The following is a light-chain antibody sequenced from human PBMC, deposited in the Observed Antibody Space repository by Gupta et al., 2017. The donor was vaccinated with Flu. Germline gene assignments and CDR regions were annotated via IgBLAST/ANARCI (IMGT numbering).Light chain of an antibody. Sequence: QSALTQPPSASGSPGQSVTISCTGTSSDVGGYNYVSWYHQHPGNAPHLMLYEVNKRPSGGPPRCSSSTSGNTTALTTTALPAEDEADYYCCTHAVSNNALCVFGTGTKLTVL. V-gene: IGLV2-8*01. CDR1: SSDVGGYNY. CDR3: CTHAVSNNALCV. CDR2: EVN. J-gene: IGLJ1*01.